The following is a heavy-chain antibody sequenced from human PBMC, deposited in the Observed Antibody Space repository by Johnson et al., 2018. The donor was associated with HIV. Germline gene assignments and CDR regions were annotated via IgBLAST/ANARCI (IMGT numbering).Heavy chain of an antibody. J-gene: IGHJ3*02. V-gene: IGHV3-30*02. CDR1: GFTFSSYG. CDR2: IRYDGNNQ. D-gene: IGHD4-23*01. CDR3: AKSVNVGTAPDAFDI. Sequence: QVQLVESGGGVVQPGGSLRLSCAASGFTFSSYGMHWVRQAPGKGLEWVAFIRYDGNNQYYRDSVKGRFTISRDNSNNTLYLQMNSLRAEDTAVYYCAKSVNVGTAPDAFDIWGQGTLVTVSS.